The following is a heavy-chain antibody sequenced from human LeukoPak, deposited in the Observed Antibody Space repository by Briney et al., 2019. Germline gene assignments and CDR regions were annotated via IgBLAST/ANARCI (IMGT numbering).Heavy chain of an antibody. Sequence: GGSLRLSCAASGFTFSSYAMSWVREAPGKGLEWVSAISGSGGSTYYADSVKGRFTISRDNSKNTLYLQMNSLRAEDTAVYYCASPRGYYYGSDNNWFDPWGQGTLVTVSS. V-gene: IGHV3-23*01. D-gene: IGHD3-10*01. CDR1: GFTFSSYA. J-gene: IGHJ5*02. CDR3: ASPRGYYYGSDNNWFDP. CDR2: ISGSGGST.